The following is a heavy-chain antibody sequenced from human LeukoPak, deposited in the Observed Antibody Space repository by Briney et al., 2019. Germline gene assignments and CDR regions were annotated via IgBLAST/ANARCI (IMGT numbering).Heavy chain of an antibody. CDR2: INHSGST. CDR3: ARVKATYYWGGYYFDY. D-gene: IGHD2/OR15-2a*01. CDR1: GGSISSYY. Sequence: PSXXLSLTCTVSGGSISSYYWSWIRQPPGKGLEWIGEINHSGSTNYNPSLKSRVAISVDTSKNQFSLKLSSVTAADTAVYYCARVKATYYWGGYYFDYWGQGTLVTVSS. V-gene: IGHV4-34*01. J-gene: IGHJ4*02.